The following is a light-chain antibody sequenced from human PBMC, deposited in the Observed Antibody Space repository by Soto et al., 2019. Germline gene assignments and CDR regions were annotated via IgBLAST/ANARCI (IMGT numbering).Light chain of an antibody. CDR3: QHYNNWPFT. V-gene: IGKV3-11*01. J-gene: IGKJ2*01. CDR1: QSVSSY. Sequence: EIVLTQSPATLSLSAGERATLSCRASQSVSSYLAWYQQKPGQAPRLLIYDASNRATGIPARFSGSGSGTEFTLTISSLQSEDFAVYYCQHYNNWPFTFGQGTKLEIK. CDR2: DAS.